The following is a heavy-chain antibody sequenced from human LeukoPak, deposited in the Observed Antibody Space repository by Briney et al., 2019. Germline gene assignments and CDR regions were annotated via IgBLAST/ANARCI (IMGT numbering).Heavy chain of an antibody. V-gene: IGHV3-53*01. CDR1: GFSVSNNY. Sequence: PGGSLRLSCAASGFSVSNNYMRWFRQAPGKGLEWVSLIYSGGTTSYTDSVKGRFTISRDNSKNTLYLQMNSLRAEDTAVYYCAKGAYGDYEVDYWGQGTLVTVSS. J-gene: IGHJ4*02. CDR3: AKGAYGDYEVDY. CDR2: IYSGGTT. D-gene: IGHD4-17*01.